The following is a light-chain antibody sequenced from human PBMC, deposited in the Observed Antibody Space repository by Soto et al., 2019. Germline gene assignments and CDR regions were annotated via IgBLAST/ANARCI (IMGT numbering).Light chain of an antibody. CDR2: GAS. J-gene: IGKJ4*01. Sequence: EIVLTQSPGTLSLSPGERATLSCRASQSVSSNYLAWYQQKPSQAPRLLIYGASTRATGIPDRFSGSGSGTDSTLTISRLEPEDFAVYYCQQYGNSPPITFGGGTKVDI. CDR1: QSVSSNY. V-gene: IGKV3-20*01. CDR3: QQYGNSPPIT.